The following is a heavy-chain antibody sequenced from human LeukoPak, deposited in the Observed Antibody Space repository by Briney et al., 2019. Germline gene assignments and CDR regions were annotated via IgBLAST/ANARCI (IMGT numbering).Heavy chain of an antibody. CDR2: IDPNSGGT. CDR1: GYTLTDNH. CDR3: ARELGLNAFDV. V-gene: IGHV1-2*02. J-gene: IGHJ3*01. Sequence: ASVKVSCKASGYTLTDNHLYWVRQAPGQGPEWMGWIDPNSGGTNFAQNFQGRLTMTRDTSISTAYMELSRLTSDDTTVYYCARELGLNAFDVWGQGTMVTVSS. D-gene: IGHD7-27*01.